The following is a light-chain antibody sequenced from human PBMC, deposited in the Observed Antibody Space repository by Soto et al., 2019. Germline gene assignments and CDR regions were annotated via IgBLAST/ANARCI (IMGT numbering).Light chain of an antibody. J-gene: IGLJ2*01. Sequence: QSVLTQPPSVSGSPGQSVTISCTGTSSDVGTYNHVSWYQQPPGTAPKLLIYDVTNRPSGVPDRFSGSKSGNTASLTISGLQAEDEADYYCSSYRGSSTLTVVFGGGTKLTVL. CDR3: SSYRGSSTLTVV. CDR1: SSDVGTYNH. CDR2: DVT. V-gene: IGLV2-18*02.